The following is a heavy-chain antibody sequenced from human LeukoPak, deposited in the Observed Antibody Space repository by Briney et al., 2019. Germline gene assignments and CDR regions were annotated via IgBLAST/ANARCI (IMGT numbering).Heavy chain of an antibody. D-gene: IGHD4-23*01. J-gene: IGHJ4*02. Sequence: PGGSLTLSCAASRFTISSYGMSWIRQAPGKWLEWVSDISDRGGDTYYADSVKDRFTISRDNSRNSLYLQMNSLRAEDTSIYFCAKRSDYGGNWNYFDAWGQGSLVTVSS. CDR2: ISDRGGDT. V-gene: IGHV3-23*01. CDR3: AKRSDYGGNWNYFDA. CDR1: RFTISSYG.